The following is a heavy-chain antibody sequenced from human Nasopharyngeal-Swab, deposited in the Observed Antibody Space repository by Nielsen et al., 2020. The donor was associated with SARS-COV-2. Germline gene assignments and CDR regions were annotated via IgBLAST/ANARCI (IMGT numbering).Heavy chain of an antibody. CDR3: ARDPPGYSSGWYWDYYYGMDV. V-gene: IGHV3-7*03. Sequence: GESLKISCAASGFTFSSYWMGWVRQAPGKGLEWVANIKQDGSEKYYVDSVKGRFTISRDNAKNSLYLQMNSLRAEDTAVYYCARDPPGYSSGWYWDYYYGMDVWGQGTTVTVSS. D-gene: IGHD6-19*01. J-gene: IGHJ6*02. CDR2: IKQDGSEK. CDR1: GFTFSSYW.